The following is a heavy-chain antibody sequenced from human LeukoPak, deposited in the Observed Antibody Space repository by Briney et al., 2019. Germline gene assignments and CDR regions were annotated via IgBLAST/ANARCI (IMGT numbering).Heavy chain of an antibody. CDR1: GFTVSSNY. CDR3: ARDRGAGDPIDF. V-gene: IGHV3-66*01. CDR2: IYGGGST. J-gene: IGHJ4*02. Sequence: SGGSLRLSCAASGFTVSSNYMSWVRQAPGKGLEWVSVIYGGGSTYYADSVKGRFTISRDNSKNTLYLQMNSLRAEDTAVYYCARDRGAGDPIDFWGQGTLVTVSS.